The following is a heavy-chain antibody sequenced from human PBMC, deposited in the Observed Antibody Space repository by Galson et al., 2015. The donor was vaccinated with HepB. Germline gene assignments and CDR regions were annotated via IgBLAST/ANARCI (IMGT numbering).Heavy chain of an antibody. V-gene: IGHV1-2*05. CDR2: INPNSGGT. J-gene: IGHJ4*02. CDR3: ATQPIYGSGSYGYLDF. Sequence: SVKVSCKASAYTFTGHYIHWVRQAPGQGLEWMGRINPNSGGTNYAQKFQGRVTMTRDTSISTAYMELRTLRSDDTVVYFCATQPIYGSGSYGYLDFWGQGTLVTVSS. CDR1: AYTFTGHY. D-gene: IGHD3-10*01.